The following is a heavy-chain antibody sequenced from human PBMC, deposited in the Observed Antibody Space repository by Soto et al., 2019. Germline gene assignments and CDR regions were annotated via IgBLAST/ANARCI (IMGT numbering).Heavy chain of an antibody. J-gene: IGHJ4*02. D-gene: IGHD6-19*01. CDR3: AKDHLAVAGIYWGIGH. Sequence: PGGSLRLSCAASGFTFSPYAMQWVRQAPGKGLEWVAVISYDGSNKYYTDSVKGRFTISRDNSKNTLYLEMNSLRAEDTAVYYCAKDHLAVAGIYWGIGHWGQGTLVTVSS. CDR2: ISYDGSNK. V-gene: IGHV3-30*18. CDR1: GFTFSPYA.